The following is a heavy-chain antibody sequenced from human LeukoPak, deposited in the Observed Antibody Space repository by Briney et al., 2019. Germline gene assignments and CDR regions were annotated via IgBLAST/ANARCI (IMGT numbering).Heavy chain of an antibody. Sequence: SETLSLTCAVYGGSFSGYYWSWIRQPPGKGLEWIGEINHSGSTNYNPSLKSRVIISVDTSKNQFSLKLSSVTAADTAVYYCARAQDYYFDYWGQGTLVTVSS. CDR2: INHSGST. D-gene: IGHD2-15*01. CDR3: ARAQDYYFDY. CDR1: GGSFSGYY. J-gene: IGHJ4*02. V-gene: IGHV4-34*01.